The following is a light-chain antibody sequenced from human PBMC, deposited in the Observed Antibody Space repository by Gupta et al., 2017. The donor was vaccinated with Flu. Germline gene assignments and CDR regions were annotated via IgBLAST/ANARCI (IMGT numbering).Light chain of an antibody. CDR2: DKR. J-gene: IGLJ3*02. CDR1: STNGGGYD. V-gene: IGLV1-51*02. CDR3: GSSDYTLSGWI. Sequence: KVTTSSARTSTNGGGYDVAWYQKLPGTAPKLLIYDKRKRPSGVPDRFSGSKSGTSATLAITGLQAEDEADYYCGSSDYTLSGWIFGGGTKVTVL.